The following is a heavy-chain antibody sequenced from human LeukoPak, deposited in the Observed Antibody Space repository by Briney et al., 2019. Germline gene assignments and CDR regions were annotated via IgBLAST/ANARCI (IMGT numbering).Heavy chain of an antibody. CDR3: ARRVALRFLEWFDY. Sequence: SETLSLTCTVSGGSISSSSYYWGWIRQPPGKGLEWIGSIYYSGSTYHNPSLKSRVTISVDTSKNQFSLKLSSVTAADTAVYYCARRVALRFLEWFDYWGQGTLVTVSS. D-gene: IGHD3-3*01. CDR1: GGSISSSSYY. V-gene: IGHV4-39*01. J-gene: IGHJ4*02. CDR2: IYYSGST.